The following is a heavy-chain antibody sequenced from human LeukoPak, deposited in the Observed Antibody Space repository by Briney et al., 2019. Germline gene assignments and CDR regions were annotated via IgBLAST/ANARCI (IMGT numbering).Heavy chain of an antibody. CDR3: ARERCTTAGSDNSFAS. J-gene: IGHJ5*01. Sequence: ASVKVSCKESGYSFTDYYMHWVRQAPGQGLEGMGWINPKSGDKKYAQNFQARLTMTRHTSISTSYMEFSRLRSDDTAVYYCARERCTTAGSDNSFASWGQGTLITVSS. D-gene: IGHD2-8*01. CDR2: INPKSGDK. CDR1: GYSFTDYY. V-gene: IGHV1-2*02.